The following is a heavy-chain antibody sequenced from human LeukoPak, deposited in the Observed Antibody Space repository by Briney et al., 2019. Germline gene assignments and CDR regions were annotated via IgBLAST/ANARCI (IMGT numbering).Heavy chain of an antibody. Sequence: PGGSLRLSCAASGFTFSSYAMHWVRQAPGKGLEWVAVISYDGSNKYYADSVKGRFTISRDNSKNTLYLQMNSLRAEDTAVYYCAREYYDFWGGSYWFDPWGQGTLVTVSS. CDR2: ISYDGSNK. D-gene: IGHD3-3*01. J-gene: IGHJ5*02. CDR1: GFTFSSYA. CDR3: AREYYDFWGGSYWFDP. V-gene: IGHV3-30*01.